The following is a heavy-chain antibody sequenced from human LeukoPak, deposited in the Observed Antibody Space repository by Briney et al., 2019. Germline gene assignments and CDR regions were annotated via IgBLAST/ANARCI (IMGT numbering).Heavy chain of an antibody. V-gene: IGHV4-4*07. Sequence: SETLSLTCTVSGGSISSYYWSWIRQPAGKGLEWIGRIYTSGSTNYNPSLKSRVTMSVDTSKNQFPLKLSSVTAADTAVYYCAAEGYSGSYVDYWGQGTLVTVSS. J-gene: IGHJ4*02. D-gene: IGHD1-26*01. CDR2: IYTSGST. CDR3: AAEGYSGSYVDY. CDR1: GGSISSYY.